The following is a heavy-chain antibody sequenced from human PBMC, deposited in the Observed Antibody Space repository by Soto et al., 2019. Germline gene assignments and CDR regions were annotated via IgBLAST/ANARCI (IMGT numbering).Heavy chain of an antibody. CDR1: GYSFTSYW. D-gene: IGHD6-6*01. V-gene: IGHV5-10-1*01. Sequence: PGESLKISCKGSGYSFTSYWISWVRQMPGKGLEWMGRIDPSDSYTNYSPSFQGHVTISADKSISTAYLQWSSLKASDTAMYYCARHGAIAARPTTSYYYYGVDVWGQGTTVTVSS. J-gene: IGHJ6*02. CDR3: ARHGAIAARPTTSYYYYGVDV. CDR2: IDPSDSYT.